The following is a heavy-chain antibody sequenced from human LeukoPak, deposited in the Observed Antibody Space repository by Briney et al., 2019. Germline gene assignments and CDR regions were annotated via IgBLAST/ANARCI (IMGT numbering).Heavy chain of an antibody. CDR3: ATEFTVYNS. V-gene: IGHV3-48*02. CDR2: IRSSSITI. J-gene: IGHJ4*02. D-gene: IGHD2-2*02. Sequence: SGQSLRLSCAASGFTFSSYNMNWVRQAARKGLEWDSYIRSSSITIYYADSMKGRLSISRDNAKNSLYLQMNSLRDEDTAVYYCATEFTVYNSWSQGTLVTVSS. CDR1: GFTFSSYN.